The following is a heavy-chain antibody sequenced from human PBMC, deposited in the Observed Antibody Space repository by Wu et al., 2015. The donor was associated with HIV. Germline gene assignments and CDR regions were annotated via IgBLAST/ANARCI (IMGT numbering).Heavy chain of an antibody. J-gene: IGHJ5*02. CDR1: GYTFTSYD. CDR2: MNPNSGNT. Sequence: QVQLVQSGAEVKKPGASVKVSCKASGYTFTSYDINWVRQATGQGLEWMGWMNPNSGNTGYAQKFQGRVTMTRNTSISTAYMELSSLRSEDTAVYYCARGEPVWALWFGELLYRAGNWFDPWGQGTLVTVSS. D-gene: IGHD3-10*01. V-gene: IGHV1-8*01. CDR3: ARGEPVWALWFGELLYRAGNWFDP.